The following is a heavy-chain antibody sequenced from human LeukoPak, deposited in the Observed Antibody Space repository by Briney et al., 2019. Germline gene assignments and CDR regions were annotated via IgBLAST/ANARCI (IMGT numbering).Heavy chain of an antibody. J-gene: IGHJ5*02. CDR2: IYYSGST. V-gene: IGHV4-61*01. D-gene: IGHD3-22*01. CDR3: ASPRSYYDSSGYYIS. Sequence: SETLSLTCTVSGGSVSGSFYWNWIRQPPGKGLEWIGYIYYSGSTNYNPSLKSRVTISVDTSKNQLSLKLGSVTAADTAVYYCASPRSYYDSSGYYISWGQGTLVTVSS. CDR1: GGSVSGSFY.